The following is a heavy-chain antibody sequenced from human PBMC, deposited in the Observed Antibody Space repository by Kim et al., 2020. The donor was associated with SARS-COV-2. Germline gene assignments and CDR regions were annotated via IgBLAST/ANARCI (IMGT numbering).Heavy chain of an antibody. V-gene: IGHV1-2*06. D-gene: IGHD3-10*01. J-gene: IGHJ5*02. CDR3: ARGFGEYYNWFYP. Sequence: ASVKVSCKTSGHSVADFYMHWVRQAPGQGLEWMGRINPKSGDKKTAEKFQGRVNLTRDTSKTTAYMEVNSLTSDESATYYCARGFGEYYNWFYPWVQGTPVSVSS. CDR1: GHSVADFY. CDR2: INPKSGDK.